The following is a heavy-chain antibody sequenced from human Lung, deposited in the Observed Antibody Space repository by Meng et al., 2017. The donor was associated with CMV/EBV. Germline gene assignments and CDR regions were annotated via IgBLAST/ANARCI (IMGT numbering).Heavy chain of an antibody. CDR1: GFTFGDYA. CDR3: ARGSGSPEH. Sequence: GESLKISCTASGFTFGDYAMTWVRQAPGKRLEWIGFIRNRTRGGTTEYAESVKGRFSILRDDSKSIAYLQMDSVKIEDTGVYFCARGSGSPEHWGQGTLVTVSS. J-gene: IGHJ1*01. V-gene: IGHV3-49*04. CDR2: IRNRTRGGTT. D-gene: IGHD3-10*01.